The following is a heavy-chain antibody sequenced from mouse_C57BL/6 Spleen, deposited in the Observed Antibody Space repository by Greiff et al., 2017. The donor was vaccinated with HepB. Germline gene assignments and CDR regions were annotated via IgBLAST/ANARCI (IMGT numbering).Heavy chain of an antibody. V-gene: IGHV1-50*01. CDR3: ARERFTTVVATRYFDV. D-gene: IGHD1-1*01. J-gene: IGHJ1*03. Sequence: VQLQQPGAELVKPGASVKLSCKASGYTFTSYWMQWVKQRPGQGLEWIGEIDPSDSYTNYNQKFKGKATFTVDTSSSTAYMQLSSLTSEDSAVYYCARERFTTVVATRYFDVWGTGTTVTVSS. CDR1: GYTFTSYW. CDR2: IDPSDSYT.